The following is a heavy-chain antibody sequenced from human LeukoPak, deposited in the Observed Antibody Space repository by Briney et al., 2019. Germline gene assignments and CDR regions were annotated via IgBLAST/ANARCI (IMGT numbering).Heavy chain of an antibody. CDR3: ARVDYGDYQYFQH. Sequence: GGSLRLSCAASGFTVSSNYMSWVRQAPGKGLEWVSVIYSGGTSYYADSVKGRFTISRDNSKNTLYLQMNSLRAEDTAVYYCARVDYGDYQYFQHWGQGTLVTVSS. D-gene: IGHD4-17*01. CDR1: GFTVSSNY. J-gene: IGHJ1*01. CDR2: IYSGGTS. V-gene: IGHV3-53*01.